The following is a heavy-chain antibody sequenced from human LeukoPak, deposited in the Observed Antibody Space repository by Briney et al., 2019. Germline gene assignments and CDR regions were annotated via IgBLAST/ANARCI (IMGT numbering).Heavy chain of an antibody. V-gene: IGHV3-11*01. J-gene: IGHJ5*02. CDR1: GFTFSDYY. CDR2: ISSSGSTI. CDR3: ARGILDSHGYLWFDP. Sequence: GGSLRLSCAASGFTFSDYYMSWIRQAPGKGLEWISYISSSGSTIYYADSVKGRFTISRDNAKNSLYLQMNSLRAEDTAVYYCARGILDSHGYLWFDPWGQGTLVTVSS. D-gene: IGHD5-18*01.